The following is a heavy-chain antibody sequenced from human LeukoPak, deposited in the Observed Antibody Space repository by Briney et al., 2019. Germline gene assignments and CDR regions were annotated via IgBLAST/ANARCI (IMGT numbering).Heavy chain of an antibody. V-gene: IGHV4-4*07. CDR1: GDPISSYY. CDR3: AGQTSGWVWFDP. Sequence: KPSETLSLTCTVSGDPISSYYWSWIRQPAGKGLEGIGRIYTSGSTNYNPSLKSRVTMSVDTSKNQFSLKLSSVTAADTAVYYCAGQTSGWVWFDPWGQGTLVTVSS. D-gene: IGHD6-19*01. CDR2: IYTSGST. J-gene: IGHJ5*02.